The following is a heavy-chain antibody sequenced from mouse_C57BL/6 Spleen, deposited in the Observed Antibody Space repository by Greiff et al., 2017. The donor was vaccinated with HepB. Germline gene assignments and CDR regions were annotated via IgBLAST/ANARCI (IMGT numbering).Heavy chain of an antibody. CDR3: TRSGTTLAWFAY. V-gene: IGHV1-15*01. CDR1: GYTFTDYE. CDR2: IDPETGGT. J-gene: IGHJ3*01. D-gene: IGHD1-1*01. Sequence: VQLQQSGAELVRPGASVTLSCKASGYTFTDYEMHWVKQTPVHGLEWIGAIDPETGGTAYNQKFKGKAILTADKSSSTAYMELRSLTSEDSAVYYCTRSGTTLAWFAYWGQGTLVTVSA.